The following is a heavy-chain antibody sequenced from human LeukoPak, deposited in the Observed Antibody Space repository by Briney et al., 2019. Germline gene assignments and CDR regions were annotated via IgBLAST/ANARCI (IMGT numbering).Heavy chain of an antibody. CDR1: GFTFSSYW. J-gene: IGHJ4*02. V-gene: IGHV3-7*04. CDR3: GREVPGGATILDY. CDR2: IKEDGSVK. Sequence: GGSLRLSCAASGFTFSSYWMSWVRQAPGKGLGWVANIKEDGSVKYYVDSVKGRFTISRDNAKNSLYLQMNSLRADDTAVYYCGREVPGGATILDYWGQGTLVTVSS. D-gene: IGHD1-26*01.